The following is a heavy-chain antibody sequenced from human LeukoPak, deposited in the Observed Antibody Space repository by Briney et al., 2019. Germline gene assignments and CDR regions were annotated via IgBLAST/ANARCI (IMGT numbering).Heavy chain of an antibody. CDR3: AKDADYLKYFDY. J-gene: IGHJ4*02. D-gene: IGHD2/OR15-2a*01. CDR1: GFTVSSNY. CDR2: IYSGGST. Sequence: GGSLRLSCAASGFTVSSNYMSWVRQAPGKGLEWVSVIYSGGSTYYADSVKGRFTISRDNSKNTLYLQMNSLRAEDTAVYYCAKDADYLKYFDYWGQGTLVTVSS. V-gene: IGHV3-53*01.